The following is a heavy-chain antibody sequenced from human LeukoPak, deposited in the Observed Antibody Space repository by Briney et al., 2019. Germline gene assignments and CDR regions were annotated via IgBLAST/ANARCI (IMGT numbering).Heavy chain of an antibody. CDR2: INPNSGGT. Sequence: ASVKVSCKASGYTFTGYYMHWVRQAPGQGLEWMGWINPNSGGTNYAQKFQGRVTMTRDTSISTAYMELSRLRPDDTAVYYCARGAAAGPADWFDPWGQGTLVTVSS. D-gene: IGHD6-13*01. CDR3: ARGAAAGPADWFDP. J-gene: IGHJ5*02. V-gene: IGHV1-2*02. CDR1: GYTFTGYY.